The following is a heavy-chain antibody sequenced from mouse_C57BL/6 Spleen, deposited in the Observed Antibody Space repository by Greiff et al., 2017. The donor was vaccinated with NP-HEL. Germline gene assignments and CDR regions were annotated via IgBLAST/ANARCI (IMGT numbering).Heavy chain of an antibody. CDR2: INPSNGGT. D-gene: IGHD1-1*01. Sequence: VQLQQPGTELVKPGASVKLSCKASGYTFTSYWMHWVTQRPGQGLEWIGNINPSNGGTNYNEKFKSKATLTVDKSSSTAYMQLSSRTSEDSAVYYCARGLDFLYGSSPFAYWGQGTLVTVSA. J-gene: IGHJ3*01. CDR3: ARGLDFLYGSSPFAY. V-gene: IGHV1-53*01. CDR1: GYTFTSYW.